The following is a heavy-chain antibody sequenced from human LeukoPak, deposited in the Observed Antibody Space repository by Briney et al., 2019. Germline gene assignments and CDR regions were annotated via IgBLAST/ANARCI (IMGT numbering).Heavy chain of an antibody. CDR2: INHSGST. CDR1: GGSFSGYY. D-gene: IGHD2-2*02. CDR3: ARGSPYCSSTSCYRGGVVWFDP. V-gene: IGHV4-34*01. Sequence: SETLSLTCAVYGGSFSGYYWSWIRQPPGKGLEWIGEINHSGSTNYNPSLKSRVTISVDTSKNQFSLKLSSVTAADTAVYYCARGSPYCSSTSCYRGGVVWFDPWGQGTLVTVSS. J-gene: IGHJ5*02.